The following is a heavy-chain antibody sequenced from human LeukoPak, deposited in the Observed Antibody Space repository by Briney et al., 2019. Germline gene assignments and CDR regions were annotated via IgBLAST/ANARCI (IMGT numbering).Heavy chain of an antibody. CDR1: GFTLSSYA. Sequence: PGGSLRLSCAASGFTLSSYAMRWVRQAPGKGLEWVSAISGGGGSAYYADSVKDRFTISRDNSKNTLYLQMNSLRAEDTAVYHCAKTDIWSGYGMDVWGQGTTVTVSS. D-gene: IGHD3-3*01. CDR3: AKTDIWSGYGMDV. J-gene: IGHJ6*02. V-gene: IGHV3-23*01. CDR2: ISGGGGSA.